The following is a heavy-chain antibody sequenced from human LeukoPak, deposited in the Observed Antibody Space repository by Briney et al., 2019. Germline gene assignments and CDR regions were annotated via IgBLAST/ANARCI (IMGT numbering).Heavy chain of an antibody. CDR1: GGTFSSYA. CDR2: IIPILGIA. Sequence: GASVKGSCKASGGTFSSYAISWVRQAPGQGLEWMGRIIPILGIANYAQKFQGRVTITADKSTSTAYMELSSLRSEDTAVYYCAMGWATGAEGWGYWGQGTLVTVSS. V-gene: IGHV1-69*04. D-gene: IGHD5-12*01. CDR3: AMGWATGAEGWGY. J-gene: IGHJ4*02.